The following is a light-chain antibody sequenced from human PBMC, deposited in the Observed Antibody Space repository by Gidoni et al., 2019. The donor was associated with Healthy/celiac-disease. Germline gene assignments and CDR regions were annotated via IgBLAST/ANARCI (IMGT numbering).Light chain of an antibody. J-gene: IGKJ2*01. CDR1: QSLLHSNGYNY. V-gene: IGKV2-28*01. CDR2: LGS. CDR3: MQALQTPLYT. Sequence: DIVMTQSPLSLPVTPGEPASISCRSSQSLLHSNGYNYLDWYLQKPGQSPPLLIYLGSNRAAGVPDRFSGSGSCTDFTLKISRVEAEDVGVYYCMQALQTPLYTFGQGTKLEIK.